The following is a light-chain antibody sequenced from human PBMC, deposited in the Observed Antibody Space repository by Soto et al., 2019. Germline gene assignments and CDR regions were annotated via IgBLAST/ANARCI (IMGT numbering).Light chain of an antibody. Sequence: QSVLTQPPSASGSPGQSVTISCTGTSSDVGAFSYVSWYQHHPGKAPKFMIYEVDKRPSGVPDRFSGSKFGNTAYLTVSGLQAEDEADYFCSSFVAGSSYVFGTGTKVTVL. V-gene: IGLV2-8*01. CDR2: EVD. CDR1: SSDVGAFSY. J-gene: IGLJ1*01. CDR3: SSFVAGSSYV.